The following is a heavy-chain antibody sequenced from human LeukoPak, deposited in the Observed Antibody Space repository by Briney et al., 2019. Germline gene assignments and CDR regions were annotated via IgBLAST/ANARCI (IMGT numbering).Heavy chain of an antibody. CDR3: ARGFDY. V-gene: IGHV4-34*01. CDR2: INHSGST. Sequence: SETLSLTCTASGGSMSNYYWSWIRQPPGKGLEWIGEINHSGSTNYNPSLKSRVTISVDTSKNQFSLKLSSVTAADTAVYYCARGFDYWGQGTLVTVSS. J-gene: IGHJ4*02. CDR1: GGSMSNYY.